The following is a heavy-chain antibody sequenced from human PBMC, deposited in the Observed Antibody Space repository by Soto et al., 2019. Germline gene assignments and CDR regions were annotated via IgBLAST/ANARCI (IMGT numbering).Heavy chain of an antibody. CDR1: GFTFSNYD. CDR2: IGSAGDT. D-gene: IGHD6-19*01. V-gene: IGHV3-13*01. J-gene: IGHJ6*02. CDR3: ARGGYASGYFHYAMDV. Sequence: PGGSLRLSCAASGFTFSNYDMIWVRQATGKGLEWVSAIGSAGDTYYSGSVKGRFAISRGNAKNSLYLQMNSVTPGDTAVYYCARGGYASGYFHYAMDVWGQGTTVTVSS.